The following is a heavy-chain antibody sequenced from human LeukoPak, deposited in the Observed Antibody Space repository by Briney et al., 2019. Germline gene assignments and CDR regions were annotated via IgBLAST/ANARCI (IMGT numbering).Heavy chain of an antibody. D-gene: IGHD2-15*01. CDR1: GYTLRDYY. CDR3: ARGLRIINGLDV. CDR2: LNPHSGGT. V-gene: IGHV1-2*02. Sequence: ASVKVSCEASGYTLRDYYIYWVRQAPGQGLEWLGRLNPHSGGTNYAQKFQGRVTLTSDTSISTAYMELSLLTSDDTAIYYCARGLRIINGLDVWGQGTTVIVSS. J-gene: IGHJ6*02.